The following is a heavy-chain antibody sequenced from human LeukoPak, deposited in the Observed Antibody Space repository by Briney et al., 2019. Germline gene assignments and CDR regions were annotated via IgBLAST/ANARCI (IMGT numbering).Heavy chain of an antibody. D-gene: IGHD4-11*01. V-gene: IGHV4-39*01. J-gene: IGHJ5*02. CDR3: ARHDYSNSWFDP. CDR2: IYYIGST. CDR1: GDSISSGTYS. Sequence: SETLSLTCTVSGDSISSGTYSWSWIRQPPGKGLEWIGSIYYIGSTYYNPSLKSRVTISVDTSKNQFSLKLSSVTAADTAMFYCARHDYSNSWFDPWGQGTLVTVSS.